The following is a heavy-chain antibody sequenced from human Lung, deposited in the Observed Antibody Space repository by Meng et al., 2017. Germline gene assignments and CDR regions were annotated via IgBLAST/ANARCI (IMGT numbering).Heavy chain of an antibody. J-gene: IGHJ2*01. CDR2: IYNSGST. CDR3: ARGQKGYFDL. CDR1: GCSISSSNYY. Sequence: QVQLPGAGPGPVKPSHTLSLTCTVSGCSISSSNYYWSWIRQPPGKGLEWSGHIYNSGSTYYNPSLKSRITISVDTSKNQFSLKLSSVTAADTAVYYCARGQKGYFDLWGRGTLVTVSS. V-gene: IGHV4-30-4*01.